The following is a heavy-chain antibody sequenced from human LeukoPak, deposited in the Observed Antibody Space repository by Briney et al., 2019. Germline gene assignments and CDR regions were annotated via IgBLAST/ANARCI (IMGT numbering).Heavy chain of an antibody. V-gene: IGHV3-30-3*01. CDR3: ARAWDALGDPPYYFDY. D-gene: IGHD1-26*01. CDR2: ISDDETYK. CDR1: GFTFNSYS. Sequence: AGGSLRLSCAASGFTFNSYSMHWVRQAPGKGLEWVTAISDDETYKFYADSVKGRFTISRDNAKNSLYLQMNSLRAEDTAVYYCARAWDALGDPPYYFDYWGQGTLVTVSS. J-gene: IGHJ4*02.